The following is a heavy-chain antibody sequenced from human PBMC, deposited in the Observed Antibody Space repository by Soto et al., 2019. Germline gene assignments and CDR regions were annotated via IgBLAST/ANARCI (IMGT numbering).Heavy chain of an antibody. J-gene: IGHJ6*02. CDR2: IIPIFGTP. CDR1: GYTFTSYG. CDR3: AREYNWNSIYYGMDV. D-gene: IGHD1-7*01. Sequence: QVQLVQSGAEVKKPGASVKVSCKASGYTFTSYGISWVRQAPGQGLEWMGGIIPIFGTPNYAQKFQGRVTITAGESTSTVYMELSSLRSEDTAVFYCAREYNWNSIYYGMDVWGQGTTVTVSS. V-gene: IGHV1-69*13.